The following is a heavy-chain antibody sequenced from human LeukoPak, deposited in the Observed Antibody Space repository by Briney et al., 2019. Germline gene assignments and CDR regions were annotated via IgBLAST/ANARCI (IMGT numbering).Heavy chain of an antibody. Sequence: SETLSLTCSVSGGSISSNFWSWIRQPPGKGLEWIGYIYYSGSTNYNPSLKSRVTISVDTSKNQFSLKLSSVTAADTAVYYCARDRGAPYYHMDDWGKGTTVTVSS. D-gene: IGHD3-10*01. J-gene: IGHJ6*03. V-gene: IGHV4-59*01. CDR3: ARDRGAPYYHMDD. CDR2: IYYSGST. CDR1: GGSISSNF.